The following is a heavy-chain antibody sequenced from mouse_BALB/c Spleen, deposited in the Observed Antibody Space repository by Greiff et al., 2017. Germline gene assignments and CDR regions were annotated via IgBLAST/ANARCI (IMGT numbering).Heavy chain of an antibody. V-gene: IGHV14-4*02. D-gene: IGHD1-1*01. CDR2: IIPGNGDT. Sequence: VQLQQSGAELVRPGASVKLSCTASGFTFKDYYMYWVKQRPEQGLEWIGWIIPGNGDTEYATKFQGKATMTADTSSNTAYLQLSRLTSEDTAVYYGNDYYSSGYYAMDYWGQGTSVTVSA. CDR3: NDYYSSGYYAMDY. J-gene: IGHJ4*01. CDR1: GFTFKDYY.